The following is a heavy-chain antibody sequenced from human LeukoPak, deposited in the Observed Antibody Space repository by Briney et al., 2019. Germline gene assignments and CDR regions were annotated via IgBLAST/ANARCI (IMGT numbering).Heavy chain of an antibody. J-gene: IGHJ4*02. CDR1: GYTFTGYY. CDR2: INPNSGGT. Sequence: ASVKVSCKASGYTFTGYYMHWGRHAPGQGLEWMGWINPNSGGTNYAQKFQGRVTMTRDTSISTAYMELSRLRSDDTAVYYCARGNPQRYSYRYWGQGTLVTVSS. D-gene: IGHD5-18*01. CDR3: ARGNPQRYSYRY. V-gene: IGHV1-2*02.